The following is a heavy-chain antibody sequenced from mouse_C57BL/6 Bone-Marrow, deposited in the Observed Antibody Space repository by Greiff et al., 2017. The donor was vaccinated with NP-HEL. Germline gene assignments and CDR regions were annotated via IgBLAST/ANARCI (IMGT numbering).Heavy chain of an antibody. J-gene: IGHJ1*03. CDR1: GFSLTSYG. CDR2: IWRGGST. V-gene: IGHV2-5*01. CDR3: AGGNYWYFDV. Sequence: VKLMESGPGLVQPSQSLSITCTVSGFSLTSYGVHWVRQSPGKGLEWQGVIWRGGSTAYNAAFMSRLSITKDNYKSQVCFKMHSLQADDTAIYYSAGGNYWYFDVWGTGTTVTVSS. D-gene: IGHD2-1*01.